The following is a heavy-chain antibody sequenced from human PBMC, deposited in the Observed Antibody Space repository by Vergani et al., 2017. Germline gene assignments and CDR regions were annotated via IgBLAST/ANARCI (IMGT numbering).Heavy chain of an antibody. CDR3: ARDFGVVGATTYFDY. CDR1: GFTFSSYS. Sequence: EVQLVESGGSLVKPGGSLRLSCAASGFTFSSYSMNWVRQAPGKGLEWVSSISSSSSYIYYADSVKGRFTISRDNAKNSLYLQMNSLRAEDTAVYYCARDFGVVGATTYFDYWGQGTLVTVSS. J-gene: IGHJ4*02. D-gene: IGHD1-26*01. V-gene: IGHV3-21*01. CDR2: ISSSSSYI.